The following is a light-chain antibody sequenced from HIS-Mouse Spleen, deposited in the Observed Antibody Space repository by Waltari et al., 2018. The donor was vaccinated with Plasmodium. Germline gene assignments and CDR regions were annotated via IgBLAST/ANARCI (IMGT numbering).Light chain of an antibody. CDR3: HQYNNWSFT. V-gene: IGKV3-15*01. J-gene: IGKJ3*01. CDR2: GAS. Sequence: EIVMTQSPANLSVSPGERATISCRASQSVSSNLAGYQQKPGPDPWLLIYGASPRANGIPARFRCSGSGTEFTLTISSLQSEDFAVYYCHQYNNWSFTFGPGTKVDIK. CDR1: QSVSSN.